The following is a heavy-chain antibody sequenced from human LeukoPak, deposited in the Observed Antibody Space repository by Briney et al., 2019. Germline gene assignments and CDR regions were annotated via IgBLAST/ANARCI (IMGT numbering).Heavy chain of an antibody. CDR2: IYYSGST. J-gene: IGHJ4*02. CDR1: GFTFSSYG. Sequence: GSLRLSCAASGFTFSSYGMTWIRQPPGKGLEWIGYIYYSGSTNYNPSLKSRVTISVDTSKNQFSLKLSSVTAADTAVYYCARAHDILTPFDYWGQGTLVTVSS. D-gene: IGHD3-9*01. V-gene: IGHV4-59*01. CDR3: ARAHDILTPFDY.